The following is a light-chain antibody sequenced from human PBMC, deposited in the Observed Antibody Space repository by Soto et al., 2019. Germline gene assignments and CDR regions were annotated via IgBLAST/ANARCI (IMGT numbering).Light chain of an antibody. CDR3: CSYAGSYTYV. Sequence: QSALTQPRSVSGSPGQSVTISCTGTSSGVGGYNYVSWYQQHPGKAPKLMIYDVNKRPSGVPDRFSGSKSGNTASLTISGLQAEDEADYYCCSYAGSYTYVFGTGTKLTVL. CDR1: SSGVGGYNY. V-gene: IGLV2-11*01. CDR2: DVN. J-gene: IGLJ1*01.